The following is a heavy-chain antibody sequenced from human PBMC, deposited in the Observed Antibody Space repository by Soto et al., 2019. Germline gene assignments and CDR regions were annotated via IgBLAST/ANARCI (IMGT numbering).Heavy chain of an antibody. J-gene: IGHJ4*02. CDR1: GFTVSNNY. V-gene: IGHV3-53*01. D-gene: IGHD3-10*01. CDR3: GTHPGGGGY. Sequence: EVQLVESGGGLIQPGGSLRLSCAVSGFTVSNNYMSWVRQAPGKGLEGVSVIYSGGYTAYGDSVKGRFTISRDNSKNTLYLKRNTRGAEGALVYSWGTHPGGGGYWGQGTLVTVSS. CDR2: IYSGGYT.